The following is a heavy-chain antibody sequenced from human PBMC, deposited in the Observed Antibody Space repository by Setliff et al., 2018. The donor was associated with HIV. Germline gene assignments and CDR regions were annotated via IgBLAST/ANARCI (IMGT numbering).Heavy chain of an antibody. CDR3: ARHVSVGPTYYYDS. D-gene: IGHD3-3*01. CDR2: INHSGST. CDR1: GGSFSGYY. V-gene: IGHV4-34*01. Sequence: SETLSLTCAVYGGSFSGYYWAWIRQPPGKGLEWIGEINHSGSTNYNPSLKSRVTISLDTSKSQFSLKLSSVTAADTAIYYCARHVSVGPTYYYDSWGQGTLVTVSS. J-gene: IGHJ4*02.